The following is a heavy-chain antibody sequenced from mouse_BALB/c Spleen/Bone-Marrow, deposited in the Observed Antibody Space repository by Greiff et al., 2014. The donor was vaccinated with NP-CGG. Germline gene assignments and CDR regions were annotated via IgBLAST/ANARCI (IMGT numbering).Heavy chain of an antibody. CDR1: GYTFTYFT. CDR3: VREALWSFFTD. Sequence: LVESGAELARPGASVRMSCRASGYTFTYFTIYWVKQRPGQGLEWIGYINPTSSCTNYNQKFEDKATLTADTSSSTAYMQLSSLTSEDSAVYYCVREALWSFFTDWGQGTLVTVSA. J-gene: IGHJ3*01. V-gene: IGHV1-4*01. CDR2: INPTSSCT.